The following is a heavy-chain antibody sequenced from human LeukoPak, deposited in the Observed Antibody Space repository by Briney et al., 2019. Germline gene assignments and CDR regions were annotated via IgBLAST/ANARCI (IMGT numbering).Heavy chain of an antibody. J-gene: IGHJ4*02. CDR2: IYYSGST. D-gene: IGHD6-19*01. CDR3: ARQVVAVAGTGYFDY. Sequence: PSETLSLTCTVSGGSISSYYWSWIRQPPGKGLEWIGYIYYSGSTNYNPSLKSRVTISVDTSKNQFSLKLSSVTAADTAVYYCARQVVAVAGTGYFDYWGQGTLVTVSS. V-gene: IGHV4-59*08. CDR1: GGSISSYY.